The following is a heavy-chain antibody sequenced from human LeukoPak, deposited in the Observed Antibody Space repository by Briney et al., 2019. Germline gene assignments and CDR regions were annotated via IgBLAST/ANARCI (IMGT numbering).Heavy chain of an antibody. J-gene: IGHJ4*02. D-gene: IGHD3-9*01. Sequence: GRSLRLSCAASGFTFDDYAMHWVRQAPGKGLEWVSGISWNSGSIGYADSVKGRFTISRDNAKNSLYLQMNSLRAEDTAVYYCVGNNVLTGYYLFDYWGQGTLVTVSS. CDR3: VGNNVLTGYYLFDY. V-gene: IGHV3-9*01. CDR2: ISWNSGSI. CDR1: GFTFDDYA.